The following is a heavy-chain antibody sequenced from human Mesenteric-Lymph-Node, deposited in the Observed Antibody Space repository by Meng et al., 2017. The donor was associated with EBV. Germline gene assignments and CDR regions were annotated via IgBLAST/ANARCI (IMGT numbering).Heavy chain of an antibody. J-gene: IGHJ4*02. Sequence: QVQLQESGPGLVKPSQTLSLTCAVSGGSISSGGYYWSWIRQPPGKGLEWIVYISDGGNTYYNPSLKSRLSISVDTSKNQFSLNLTSVTAADTAMYYCASVVTGAVDYWGQGTLVTVAS. V-gene: IGHV4-31*11. D-gene: IGHD2-21*02. CDR1: GGSISSGGYY. CDR3: ASVVTGAVDY. CDR2: ISDGGNT.